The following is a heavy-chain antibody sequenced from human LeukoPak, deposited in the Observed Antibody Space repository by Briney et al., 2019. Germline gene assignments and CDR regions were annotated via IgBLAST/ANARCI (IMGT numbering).Heavy chain of an antibody. CDR1: GYSFTSYW. CDR2: IYPGDSDT. Sequence: GESLKISCKGSGYSFTSYWIGWVRQMPGKGLEWMGIIYPGDSDTRYSPSFQGQVTISADKSISTAYLQWSSLKASDTAMYYCARIPTMTGAPYYFDYWGQGTLVTVSS. J-gene: IGHJ4*02. D-gene: IGHD3-22*01. V-gene: IGHV5-51*01. CDR3: ARIPTMTGAPYYFDY.